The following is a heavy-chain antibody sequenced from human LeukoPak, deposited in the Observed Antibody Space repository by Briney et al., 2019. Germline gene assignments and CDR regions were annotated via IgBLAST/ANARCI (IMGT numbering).Heavy chain of an antibody. D-gene: IGHD4-17*01. CDR1: GFTFSTYG. V-gene: IGHV3-30*02. J-gene: IGHJ4*02. CDR3: ATPSYDYGDYPSNY. CDR2: IRYDGSNK. Sequence: GGSLRLSRAASGFTFSTYGMHWVRQAPGKGLEWVAFIRYDGSNKYYADSVKGRFTISRDNSKNTLYLQMNSLRAEDTAVYYCATPSYDYGDYPSNYWGQGTLVTVSS.